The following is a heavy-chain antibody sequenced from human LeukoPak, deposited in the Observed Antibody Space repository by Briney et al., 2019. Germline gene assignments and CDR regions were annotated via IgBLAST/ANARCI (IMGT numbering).Heavy chain of an antibody. J-gene: IGHJ5*02. V-gene: IGHV3-23*01. CDR2: ISGSGGST. D-gene: IGHD6-19*01. Sequence: GGSLRLSCAASGFTFSNYAMSWVRQAPGKGLEWVSSISGSGGSTYYADSVKGRFTISRDNSKNSLYLQMNSLRTEDTALYYCAKDGGSGWFINWFDPWGQGTLVTVSS. CDR3: AKDGGSGWFINWFDP. CDR1: GFTFSNYA.